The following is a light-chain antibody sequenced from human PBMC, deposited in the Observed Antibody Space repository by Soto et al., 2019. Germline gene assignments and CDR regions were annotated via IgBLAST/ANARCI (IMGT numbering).Light chain of an antibody. CDR2: TNN. CDR3: SAWDDSLNGWV. CDR1: DSNIGSNA. V-gene: IGLV1-44*01. Sequence: QSVLTQPPSASGTPGQRVTMSCSGNDSNIGSNAVNWYQQVPGTAPKLLIHTNNERPSGVTDRFSGSKSGTSASLAISGLQSEDEADYYCSAWDDSLNGWVFGGGTKLTVL. J-gene: IGLJ3*02.